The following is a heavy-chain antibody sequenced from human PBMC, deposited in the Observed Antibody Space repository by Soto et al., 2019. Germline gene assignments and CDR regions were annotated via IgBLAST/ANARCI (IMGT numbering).Heavy chain of an antibody. D-gene: IGHD1-1*01. Sequence: SETLSLTCTVSGGPISSGDYYWSWVRQPPGKGLEWIAYIYNGGSTYYNPSLKSRMTIYVDTSKNQFSLNVSSVTAADTAVYYCAREGTSFYHGMDVWGLGTTVTFSS. CDR3: AREGTSFYHGMDV. CDR1: GGPISSGDYY. V-gene: IGHV4-30-4*01. CDR2: IYNGGST. J-gene: IGHJ6*02.